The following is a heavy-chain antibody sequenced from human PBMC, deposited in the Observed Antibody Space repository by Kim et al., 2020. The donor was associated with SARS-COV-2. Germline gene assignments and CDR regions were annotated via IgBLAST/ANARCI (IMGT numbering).Heavy chain of an antibody. D-gene: IGHD3-22*01. Sequence: ASVKVSCKASGYTFTSYGISWVRQAPGQGLEWMGWISAYNGNTNYAQKLQGRVTMTTDTSTSTAYMELRSLRSDDTAVYYCARDGAFYYDSSVPPVDIDYWGQGTLVTVSS. V-gene: IGHV1-18*01. CDR1: GYTFTSYG. CDR2: ISAYNGNT. CDR3: ARDGAFYYDSSVPPVDIDY. J-gene: IGHJ4*02.